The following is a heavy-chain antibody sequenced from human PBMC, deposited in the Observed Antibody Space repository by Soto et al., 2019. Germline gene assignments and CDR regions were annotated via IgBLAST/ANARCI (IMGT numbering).Heavy chain of an antibody. Sequence: ASVKVSCTVSGYTLTELSMHWVRQAPGKGLEWMGGFDPEDGETIYAQKFQGRVTMTEDTSTDTAYMELSSLRSEDTAVYYCATVGVVVASMGWRYYCYGMDCWGQGTTVTVSS. CDR1: GYTLTELS. D-gene: IGHD2-15*01. CDR2: FDPEDGET. CDR3: ATVGVVVASMGWRYYCYGMDC. J-gene: IGHJ6*02. V-gene: IGHV1-24*01.